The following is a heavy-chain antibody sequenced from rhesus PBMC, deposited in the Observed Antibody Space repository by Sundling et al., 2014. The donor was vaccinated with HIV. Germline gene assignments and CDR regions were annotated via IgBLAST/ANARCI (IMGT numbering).Heavy chain of an antibody. CDR3: ARAGDGTPNYALDS. Sequence: QVHLVQSGTEVKKPGSSVKVSCKASGYTFTDFFIHWVRQAPRQGPEWMGWIDPYNGNTKFIQKFQGRLTMTRDTWTTTVYMELSRLSSDDTAVYYCARAGDGTPNYALDSWGQGVVVTVSS. V-gene: IGHV1S2*01. J-gene: IGHJ6*01. CDR2: IDPYNGNT. D-gene: IGHD6-25*01. CDR1: GYTFTDFF.